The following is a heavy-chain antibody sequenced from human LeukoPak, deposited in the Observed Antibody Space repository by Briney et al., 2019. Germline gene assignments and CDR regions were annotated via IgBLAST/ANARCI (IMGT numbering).Heavy chain of an antibody. Sequence: SETLSLTCTVSGGSISSSSYYWGWIRQPPGKGLEWIGSIYYSGSTYYNPSLKSRVTISVDTSKNQFSLKLSSVTAADTAVYYCATYSGRTNYYYYYMDVWGKGTTVTISS. CDR3: ATYSGRTNYYYYYMDV. CDR1: GGSISSSSYY. D-gene: IGHD1-26*01. V-gene: IGHV4-39*07. CDR2: IYYSGST. J-gene: IGHJ6*03.